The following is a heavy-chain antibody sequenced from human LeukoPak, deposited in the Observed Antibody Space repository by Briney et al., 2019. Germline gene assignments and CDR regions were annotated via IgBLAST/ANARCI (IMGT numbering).Heavy chain of an antibody. V-gene: IGHV3-30*04. CDR2: ISYDATQK. Sequence: GRSLRLSCTASGFPFSDYTMHWLRQAPGKGLEWVAVISYDATQKYYVDSVQGRFTISRDNSRNTLYLQMNSLRPEDTAFYFCARAPSAAWHNFDYWGQGTLVTVSS. J-gene: IGHJ4*01. D-gene: IGHD1-26*01. CDR3: ARAPSAAWHNFDY. CDR1: GFPFSDYT.